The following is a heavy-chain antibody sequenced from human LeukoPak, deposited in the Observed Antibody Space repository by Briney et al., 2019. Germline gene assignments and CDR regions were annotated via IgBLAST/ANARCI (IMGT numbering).Heavy chain of an antibody. CDR1: GFTFSSYG. V-gene: IGHV3-33*01. CDR3: ARGSPRGWSPFDP. CDR2: IGYDGSNK. Sequence: GGSLRLSCAASGFTFSSYGMHWVRQAPGKGLEWVAVIGYDGSNKYYADSVKGRFTISRDNSKNTLYLQMNSLRAEDTAVYYCARGSPRGWSPFDPWGQGTLVTVSS. J-gene: IGHJ5*02. D-gene: IGHD2-15*01.